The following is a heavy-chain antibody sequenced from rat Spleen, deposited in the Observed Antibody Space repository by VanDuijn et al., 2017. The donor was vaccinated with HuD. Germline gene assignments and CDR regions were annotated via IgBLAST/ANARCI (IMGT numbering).Heavy chain of an antibody. Sequence: QVQLKESGPGLVQPSQTLSLTCTVSGFSLNTYTVSWVRQPPGKGLEWIAAMSGGRSTYYNSALESRLSISGDSSKSQVFLKMNSLQTEDTAIYFCTRSYGGYTQHWFAYWGQGTLVTVSS. CDR3: TRSYGGYTQHWFAY. D-gene: IGHD1-11*01. J-gene: IGHJ3*01. CDR2: MSGGRST. V-gene: IGHV2-6*01. CDR1: GFSLNTYT.